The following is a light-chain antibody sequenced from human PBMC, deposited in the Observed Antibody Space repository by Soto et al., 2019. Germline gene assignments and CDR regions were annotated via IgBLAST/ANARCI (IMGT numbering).Light chain of an antibody. CDR1: SSSIGTHY. V-gene: IGLV1-51*01. CDR2: DNN. Sequence: QSVLTQPPSVSAAPGQRVSISCSGSSSSIGTHYVAWYQQVPGTPPKLLIYDNNKRPSGTPDRFSGSKSGTSATLGVTGLQTGDEADYYCAMWDDSLNGRVFGGGTKVTVL. J-gene: IGLJ3*02. CDR3: AMWDDSLNGRV.